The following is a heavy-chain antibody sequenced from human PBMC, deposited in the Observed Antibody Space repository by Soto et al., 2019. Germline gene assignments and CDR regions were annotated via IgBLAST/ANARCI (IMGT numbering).Heavy chain of an antibody. CDR1: GGSFSGYY. Sequence: PSETLSVTCAVYGGSFSGYYWSWIRQPPGKGLEWIGEINHSGSTNYNPSLKSRVTISVDTSKNQFSLKLSSVTAADTAVYYCARGAGTRLRFLFYYYMNVWGKGTTVTVSS. D-gene: IGHD3-3*01. J-gene: IGHJ6*03. CDR2: INHSGST. CDR3: ARGAGTRLRFLFYYYMNV. V-gene: IGHV4-34*01.